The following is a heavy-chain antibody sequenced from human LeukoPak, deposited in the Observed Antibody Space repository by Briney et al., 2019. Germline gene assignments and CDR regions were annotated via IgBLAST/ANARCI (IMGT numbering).Heavy chain of an antibody. D-gene: IGHD2-21*02. Sequence: ASVKVSCKASGYTFTSYVISWVRQAPGQGLEWMGWISAYNGNTNYAQKLQGRVTMTTDTSTSTAYMELRSLRSDDTAVYYCASLAHCGGDCYTPDYWGQGTLVTVSS. CDR3: ASLAHCGGDCYTPDY. CDR1: GYTFTSYV. V-gene: IGHV1-18*04. J-gene: IGHJ4*02. CDR2: ISAYNGNT.